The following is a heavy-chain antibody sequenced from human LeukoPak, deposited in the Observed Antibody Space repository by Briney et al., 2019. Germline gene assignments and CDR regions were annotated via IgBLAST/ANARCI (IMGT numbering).Heavy chain of an antibody. CDR2: ISSSSSTI. CDR1: GFTFSSYS. CDR3: AGGDYYYYYMDV. V-gene: IGHV3-48*01. J-gene: IGHJ6*03. Sequence: GGSLRLSCAASGFTFSSYSMNWVRQAPGKGLEWVSYISSSSSTIYYADSVKGRFTISRDNAKNSLYQQMNSLRAEDTAVYYCAGGDYYYYYMDVWGKGTTVTVSS.